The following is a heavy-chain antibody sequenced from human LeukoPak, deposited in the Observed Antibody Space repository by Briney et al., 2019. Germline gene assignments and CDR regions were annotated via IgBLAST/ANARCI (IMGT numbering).Heavy chain of an antibody. CDR3: ARGGYSSSWYLPDY. CDR2: MNPNSGNT. Sequence: ASVKVSCKASGYTFTSYDINWVRQATGQGLEWMGWMNPNSGNTGYAQKFQGRVTMTRNISISTAYMELSSLRSEDTAVYYCARGGYSSSWYLPDYWGQGTLVTVSS. D-gene: IGHD6-13*01. J-gene: IGHJ4*02. V-gene: IGHV1-8*01. CDR1: GYTFTSYD.